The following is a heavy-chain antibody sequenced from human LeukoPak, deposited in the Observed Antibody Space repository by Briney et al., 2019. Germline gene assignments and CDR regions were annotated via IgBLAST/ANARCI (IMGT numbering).Heavy chain of an antibody. D-gene: IGHD3-10*01. CDR1: GYTFTGYY. Sequence: ASVKVSCKASGYTFTGYYMHWVRQAPGQGLEWKGWINPNSGGTNYAQKFQGRVTMTRDTSISTAYMELSRLRSDDTAVYYCARAGPYYYGSGRRPDYWGQGTLVTVSS. CDR2: INPNSGGT. V-gene: IGHV1-2*02. J-gene: IGHJ4*02. CDR3: ARAGPYYYGSGRRPDY.